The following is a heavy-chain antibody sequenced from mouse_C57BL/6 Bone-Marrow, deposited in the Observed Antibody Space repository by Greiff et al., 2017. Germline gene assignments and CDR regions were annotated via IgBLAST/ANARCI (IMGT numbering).Heavy chain of an antibody. V-gene: IGHV2-2*01. CDR1: GFSLTSYG. CDR2: IWSGGST. D-gene: IGHD1-1*01. CDR3: ARGDITTVVFDY. Sequence: QVQLKQSGPGLVQPSPSLSITCTVSGFSLTSYGVHWVRQSPGKGLEWLGVIWSGGSTAYNAAFISRLSIRKDNSTSQVFLKMNRLQADDTAIYYCARGDITTVVFDYWGQGTTLTVSS. J-gene: IGHJ2*01.